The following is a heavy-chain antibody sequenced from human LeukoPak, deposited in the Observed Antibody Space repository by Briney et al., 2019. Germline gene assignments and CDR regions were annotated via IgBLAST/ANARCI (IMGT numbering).Heavy chain of an antibody. J-gene: IGHJ1*01. CDR3: ARAPYCSSTSCYLSEYFQH. D-gene: IGHD2-2*01. Sequence: ASVKVSRKASGYTFTSYGISWVRQAPGQGLEWMGWISAYNGNTNYAQKLQGRVTMTTDTSTSTAYMELRSLRSDDTAVYYCARAPYCSSTSCYLSEYFQHWGQGTLVTVSS. CDR2: ISAYNGNT. CDR1: GYTFTSYG. V-gene: IGHV1-18*01.